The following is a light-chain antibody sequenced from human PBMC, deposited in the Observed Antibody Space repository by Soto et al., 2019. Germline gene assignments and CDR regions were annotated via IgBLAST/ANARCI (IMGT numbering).Light chain of an antibody. V-gene: IGLV2-14*01. Sequence: QSVLTQPASVSGSPGQSITISCTGTSSDVGIYNYVSWYQQHPGKAPKLMIYQVTNRPSGVSNRFSGSKSGNTASLTISGLRAEDEADYYCNSYTSNNTYVFGTGTKVTVL. J-gene: IGLJ1*01. CDR2: QVT. CDR1: SSDVGIYNY. CDR3: NSYTSNNTYV.